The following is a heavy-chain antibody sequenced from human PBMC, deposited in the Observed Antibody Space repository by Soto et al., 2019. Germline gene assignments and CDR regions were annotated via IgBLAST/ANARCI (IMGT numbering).Heavy chain of an antibody. J-gene: IGHJ5*02. D-gene: IGHD2-2*01. V-gene: IGHV4-39*01. CDR3: FTSNWFDP. Sequence: PSETLSLTCTVSGGSISSSSYYWGWIRQPPGKGLEWIGSIYYSGSTYYNPSLKSRVTISVDTSKNQFSLKLSSVTAADTAAYYCFTSNWFDPWGQGTLVTVSS. CDR2: IYYSGST. CDR1: GGSISSSSYY.